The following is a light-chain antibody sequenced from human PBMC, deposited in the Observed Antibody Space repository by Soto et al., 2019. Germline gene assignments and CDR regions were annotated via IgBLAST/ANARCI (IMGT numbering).Light chain of an antibody. CDR3: QQYGGSTWT. CDR2: GAS. V-gene: IGKV3-20*01. J-gene: IGKJ1*01. CDR1: QSVSSSY. Sequence: EIVLTQSPGTLSLSPGERATLSCRASQSVSSSYLAWYQQTPGQAPRLLIYGASSRATGIPDRFSGSGSGTDFTLTISRLEPEDFAVYYCQQYGGSTWTFGQGTKVEIK.